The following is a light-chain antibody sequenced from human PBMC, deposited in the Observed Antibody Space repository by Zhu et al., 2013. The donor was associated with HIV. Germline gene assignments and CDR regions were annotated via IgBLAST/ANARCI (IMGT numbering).Light chain of an antibody. V-gene: IGKV1-5*03. J-gene: IGKJ2*03. Sequence: DIQMTQSPSTLSASVGDRVTITCRASQKMSTYLAWYQQKAGRAPKLLIYKASILESGVPSRFSGSGSGTEFTLTISSLQPDDFASYYCQQYVSYSPSSFGQGTKLEIK. CDR3: QQYVSYSPSS. CDR2: KAS. CDR1: QKMSTY.